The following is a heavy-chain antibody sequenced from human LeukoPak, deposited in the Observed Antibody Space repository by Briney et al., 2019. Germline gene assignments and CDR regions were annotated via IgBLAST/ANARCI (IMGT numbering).Heavy chain of an antibody. D-gene: IGHD6-19*01. CDR3: ARTQWLVPGFDY. CDR1: GFTFGDYA. Sequence: GGSLRLSCTASGFTFGDYAMSWVRQAPGKGLEWVSSISSSSSYIYYADSVKGRFTISRDNAKNSLYLQMNSLRAEDTAVYYCARTQWLVPGFDYWGQGTLVTVSS. J-gene: IGHJ4*02. V-gene: IGHV3-21*01. CDR2: ISSSSSYI.